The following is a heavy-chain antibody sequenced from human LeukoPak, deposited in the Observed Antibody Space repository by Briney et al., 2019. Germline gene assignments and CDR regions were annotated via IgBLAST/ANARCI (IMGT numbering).Heavy chain of an antibody. CDR2: ISGSGGST. CDR3: AKDHTGYYGSGSALDY. J-gene: IGHJ4*02. Sequence: GGSLRLSCAASGFTFSSYAMSWVRQAPGKGLEWVSAISGSGGSTYYADSVKGRFTISRDNSKNTLYLQMNRLRAEDTAVYYCAKDHTGYYGSGSALDYWGQGTLVTVSS. CDR1: GFTFSSYA. D-gene: IGHD3-10*01. V-gene: IGHV3-23*01.